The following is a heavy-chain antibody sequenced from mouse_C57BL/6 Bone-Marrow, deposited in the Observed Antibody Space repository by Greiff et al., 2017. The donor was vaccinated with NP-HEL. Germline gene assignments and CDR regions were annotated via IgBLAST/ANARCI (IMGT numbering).Heavy chain of an antibody. CDR1: GFTFSDYG. D-gene: IGHD2-1*01. V-gene: IGHV5-17*01. J-gene: IGHJ2*01. CDR3: ARQGKVFDY. CDR2: ISSGSSTI. Sequence: EVKVVESGGGLVKPGGSLKLSCAASGFTFSDYGMHWVRQAPEKGLGWVAYISSGSSTIYYADTVKGRFTISRDNAKNTLFLQMTSLRSEDTAMYYCARQGKVFDYWGQGTTLTVSS.